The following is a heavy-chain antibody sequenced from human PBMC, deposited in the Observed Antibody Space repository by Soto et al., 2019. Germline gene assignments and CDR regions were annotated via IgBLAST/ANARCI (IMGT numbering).Heavy chain of an antibody. Sequence: SETLSLTCAVYGGSFSGYYWSWIRQPPGKGLEWIGEINHSGSTNYNPSLKSRVTISVDTSKNQFSLKLSSVTAADTAVYYCAREDRSYDFWSGYYYDYYYYMDVWGKGTTVTVSS. J-gene: IGHJ6*03. CDR2: INHSGST. D-gene: IGHD3-3*01. CDR1: GGSFSGYY. V-gene: IGHV4-34*01. CDR3: AREDRSYDFWSGYYYDYYYYMDV.